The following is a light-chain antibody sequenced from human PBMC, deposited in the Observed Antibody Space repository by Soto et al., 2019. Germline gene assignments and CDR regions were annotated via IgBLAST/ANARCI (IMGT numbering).Light chain of an antibody. J-gene: IGLJ3*02. V-gene: IGLV3-21*02. CDR1: NIGSKN. CDR2: DDT. Sequence: SYELTQPPSVSVTPGQTARISCGGDNIGSKNVHWYQQRPGQAPVLVVYDDTHRPSGIPERFSGSNSGNTATLTISRVEAGDEADYYCQLWDSISDHPGVFGGGTKLTVL. CDR3: QLWDSISDHPGV.